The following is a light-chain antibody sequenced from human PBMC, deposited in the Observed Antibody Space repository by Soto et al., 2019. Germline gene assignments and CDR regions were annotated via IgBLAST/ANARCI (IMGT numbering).Light chain of an antibody. CDR2: GNS. CDR3: QSYDSSLSGWV. CDR1: SSNIGAGYD. Sequence: QSVLTQPPSVSGAPGQSVTISCTGSSSNIGAGYDVHWYQQLPGTAPKLLIYGNSNRPSGVPDRFSGSKSGTSASLAITGLQAEDEADYYCQSYDSSLSGWVFGGGTKLTVI. V-gene: IGLV1-40*01. J-gene: IGLJ3*02.